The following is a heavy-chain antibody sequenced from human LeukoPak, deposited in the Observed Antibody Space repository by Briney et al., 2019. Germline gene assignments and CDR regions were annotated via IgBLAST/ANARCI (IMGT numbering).Heavy chain of an antibody. D-gene: IGHD6-13*01. Sequence: ASVKVSCKASGYTFTSYGISWVRQAPGQGLEWMGWISAYNGNTNYAQKLQGRVTMTTDTSTSTAYMELSRLRSDDTAVYYCARQAAAGPTNYYYGMDVWGQGTTVTVSS. CDR1: GYTFTSYG. J-gene: IGHJ6*02. CDR3: ARQAAAGPTNYYYGMDV. V-gene: IGHV1-18*01. CDR2: ISAYNGNT.